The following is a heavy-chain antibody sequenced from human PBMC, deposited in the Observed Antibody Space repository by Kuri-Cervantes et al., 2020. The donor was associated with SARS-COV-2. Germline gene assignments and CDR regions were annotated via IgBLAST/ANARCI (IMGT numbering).Heavy chain of an antibody. Sequence: KVSCKGSGYSFTSYWIGWVSQMPGKGLVWMGIIYPGDSDTRYSPSFQGQVTISADKSISTAYPQWSSLKASDTAMYYCARSAAPNAFDIFGQGTMVTVSS. D-gene: IGHD6-25*01. CDR3: ARSAAPNAFDI. CDR2: IYPGDSDT. J-gene: IGHJ3*02. CDR1: GYSFTSYW. V-gene: IGHV5-51*01.